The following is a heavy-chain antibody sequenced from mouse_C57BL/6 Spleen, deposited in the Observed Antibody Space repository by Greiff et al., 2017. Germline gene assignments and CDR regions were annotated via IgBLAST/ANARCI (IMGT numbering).Heavy chain of an antibody. D-gene: IGHD2-4*01. Sequence: QVQLQQSGPGLVQPSQSLPITCTVSGFSLTSYGVHWVRQSPGKGLEWLGVIWSGGSTDYNAAFISRLSISKDNSKRQVFFKMNSLQADDTAIYYCARMDYGVDYWGQGTTLTVSS. J-gene: IGHJ2*01. CDR3: ARMDYGVDY. CDR2: IWSGGST. CDR1: GFSLTSYG. V-gene: IGHV2-2*01.